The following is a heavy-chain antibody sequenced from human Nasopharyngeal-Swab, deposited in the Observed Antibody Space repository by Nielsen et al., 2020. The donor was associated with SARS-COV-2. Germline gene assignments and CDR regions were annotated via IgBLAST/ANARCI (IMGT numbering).Heavy chain of an antibody. CDR3: ARDPATGALDH. CDR1: GFNFHDFV. D-gene: IGHD1-26*01. J-gene: IGHJ4*01. V-gene: IGHV3-9*01. CDR2: VRWNSGNI. Sequence: SPKIPCTAPGFNFHDFVMHWVRQAPGKGLEWVSRVRWNSGNIGHADSVKGRFTISRDNAKNSLYLQMHSLRADDTALYYCARDPATGALDHWGQGTLVTVSS.